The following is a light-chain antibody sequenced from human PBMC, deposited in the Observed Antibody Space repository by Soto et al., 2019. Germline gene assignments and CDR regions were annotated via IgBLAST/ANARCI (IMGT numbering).Light chain of an antibody. CDR1: QSVSSSY. V-gene: IGKV3-20*01. J-gene: IGKJ1*01. CDR2: GAS. CDR3: QQYGSSRWT. Sequence: EIVLTQSPGTLSLSLGERATLSCRASQSVSSSYLAWYQQKPGEAPRLLIYGASSRATGIPDRVSGSGSGTDFTLTISRLEPEDFAVYYCQQYGSSRWTFGQGTKVEIK.